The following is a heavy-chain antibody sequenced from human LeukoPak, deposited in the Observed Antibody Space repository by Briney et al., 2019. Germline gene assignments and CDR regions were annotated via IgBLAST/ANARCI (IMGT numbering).Heavy chain of an antibody. V-gene: IGHV4-59*01. J-gene: IGHJ4*02. D-gene: IGHD5-24*01. Sequence: PSETLSLTCTVSGGSISSYYWSWIRQPPGKGLEWIGYIYYSGSTNYNPSLKSRVTISVDTSKNQFSLKLSSVTAADTAVYYCARAEVGRDGYQIAYWGQGTLVTVSS. CDR3: ARAEVGRDGYQIAY. CDR2: IYYSGST. CDR1: GGSISSYY.